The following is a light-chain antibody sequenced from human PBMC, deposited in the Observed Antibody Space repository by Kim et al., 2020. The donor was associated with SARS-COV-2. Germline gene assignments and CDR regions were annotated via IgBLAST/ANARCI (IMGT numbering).Light chain of an antibody. Sequence: LSPGERAPRSCKASQSISSNYLAWYQQKPGRAPRLLIFGVSNRATGISDRFRGSGSVTDFSLTITRLEPEDFAVYHCQQYGSLPYTFGQGTKLEIK. J-gene: IGKJ2*01. CDR1: QSISSNY. CDR2: GVS. V-gene: IGKV3-20*01. CDR3: QQYGSLPYT.